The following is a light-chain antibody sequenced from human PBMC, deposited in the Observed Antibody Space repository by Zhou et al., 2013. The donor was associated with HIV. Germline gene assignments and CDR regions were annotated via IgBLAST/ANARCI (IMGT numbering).Light chain of an antibody. CDR3: QQYSSYSRT. CDR1: QSINSW. J-gene: IGKJ1*01. V-gene: IGKV1-5*03. Sequence: DIQMTQSPSTLSASVGDRVTITCRASQSINSWLAWYQQKPGKAPKLLIYKASSLEGGVPSRFSGSGSGTEFTLTISSLQPDDFATYYCQQYSSYSRTFGQGTKVEIK. CDR2: KAS.